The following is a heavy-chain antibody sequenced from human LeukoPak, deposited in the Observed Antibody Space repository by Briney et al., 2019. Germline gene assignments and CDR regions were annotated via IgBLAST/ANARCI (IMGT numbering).Heavy chain of an antibody. CDR3: PTSLGLLYFDWLSGGLDY. J-gene: IGHJ4*02. V-gene: IGHV1-24*01. CDR1: GYTLTELS. D-gene: IGHD3-9*01. Sequence: GASVNVFCKVSGYTLTELSMHWVPQAPGKGLEWMGGFHPEDGETIYAQNFQGRVTMTEDTSTDTAYRGLSSLRSEDTAVYYCPTSLGLLYFDWLSGGLDYWGQGTLVTVSS. CDR2: FHPEDGET.